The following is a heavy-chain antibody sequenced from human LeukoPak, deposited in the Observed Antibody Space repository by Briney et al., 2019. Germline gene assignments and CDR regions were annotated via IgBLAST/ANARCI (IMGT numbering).Heavy chain of an antibody. CDR1: GGSISSSSYY. CDR2: IYYSGST. J-gene: IGHJ5*02. CDR3: ARRLGAWFDP. Sequence: PSETLSLTCTVSGGSISSSSYYWGWIRQPPGKGLEWIGSIYYSGSTYYNPPLKSRVTISVDTSKNQFSLKLSSVTAADTAVYYCARRLGAWFDPWGQGTLVTVSS. V-gene: IGHV4-39*01.